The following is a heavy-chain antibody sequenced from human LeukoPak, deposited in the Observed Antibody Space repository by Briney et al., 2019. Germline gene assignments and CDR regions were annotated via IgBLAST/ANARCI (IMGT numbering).Heavy chain of an antibody. CDR2: IYYSRST. J-gene: IGHJ4*02. CDR3: ARSRTQNYYDSSGYYPFDY. Sequence: SETLSLTCTVSGGSISSSSYYWGWIRQPPGKGLEWIGSIYYSRSTYYNPSLKSRVTISVDTSKNQFSLKLSSVTAADTAVYYCARSRTQNYYDSSGYYPFDYWGQGTLVTVSS. CDR1: GGSISSSSYY. V-gene: IGHV4-39*01. D-gene: IGHD3-22*01.